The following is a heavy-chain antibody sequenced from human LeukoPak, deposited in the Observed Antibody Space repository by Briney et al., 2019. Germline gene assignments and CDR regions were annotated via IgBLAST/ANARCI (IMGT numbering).Heavy chain of an antibody. CDR2: IYPGDSDP. CDR1: GYSFTNYW. J-gene: IGHJ2*01. Sequence: GESLKISCKGSGYSFTNYWIGWVRQMPGKGLEWMGIIYPGDSDPRYSPSFQGQVTISADKSISTVYLQWSSLKASDTAMYYCVRRATLTGPRFDPWGRGTLVTVSS. V-gene: IGHV5-51*01. CDR3: VRRATLTGPRFDP. D-gene: IGHD2/OR15-2a*01.